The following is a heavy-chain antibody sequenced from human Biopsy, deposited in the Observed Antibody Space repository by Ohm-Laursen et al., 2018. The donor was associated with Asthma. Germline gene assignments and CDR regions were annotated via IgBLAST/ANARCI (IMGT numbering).Heavy chain of an antibody. CDR1: GFTFSSYG. J-gene: IGHJ4*02. D-gene: IGHD5-12*01. CDR3: AKRRGYSGHDNDY. V-gene: IGHV3-30*18. CDR2: MSYDGSIK. Sequence: SLRLSCSASGFTFSSYGMDWVRQAPGKGLEWVALMSYDGSIKDYADSVKGRFTISRDNSKNTLYLQMDSLRTEDTAVYYCAKRRGYSGHDNDYWGQGTLVIVSS.